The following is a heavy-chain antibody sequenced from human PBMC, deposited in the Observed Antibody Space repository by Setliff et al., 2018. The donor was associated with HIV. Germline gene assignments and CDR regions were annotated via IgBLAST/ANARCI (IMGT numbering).Heavy chain of an antibody. V-gene: IGHV4-31*03. D-gene: IGHD3-22*01. CDR2: IYTSGST. CDR3: ARETYYYDNPQYYYYYMDV. J-gene: IGHJ6*03. CDR1: GGSISSGGYY. Sequence: LTCTVSGGSISSGGYYCSWIRQHPGKGLEWIGYIYTSGSTNYNPSLKSRVTISVDTSKNQFSLKLRSVTAADTAVYYCARETYYYDNPQYYYYYMDVWGKGTTVTVSS.